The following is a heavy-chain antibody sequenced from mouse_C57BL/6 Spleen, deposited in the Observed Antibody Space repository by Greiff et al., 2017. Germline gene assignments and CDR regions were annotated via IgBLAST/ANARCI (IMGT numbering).Heavy chain of an antibody. CDR2: ISPGDGDT. Sequence: QVQLQQSGPELVKPGASVKISCKASGYAFSSSWMNWVKQRPGKGLEWIGRISPGDGDTNYNGTFKGKATLTADTSSSTAYMQLSSLTSEDSAVYFCARWIDDYGSGVDYWGQGTTLTVAS. J-gene: IGHJ2*01. D-gene: IGHD1-1*01. V-gene: IGHV1-82*01. CDR3: ARWIDDYGSGVDY. CDR1: GYAFSSSW.